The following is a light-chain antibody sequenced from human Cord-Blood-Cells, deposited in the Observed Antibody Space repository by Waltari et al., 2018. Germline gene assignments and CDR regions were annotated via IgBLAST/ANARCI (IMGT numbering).Light chain of an antibody. Sequence: QSVLTQPPSVSGAPGQRVTISCTGRRSHIGAGHDVHWYQQLPGTAPKLLIYGNSNRPSGVPDRFSGSKSGTSASLAITGLQAEDEADYYCQSYDSSLSGSVFGGGTKLTVL. CDR2: GNS. J-gene: IGLJ3*02. CDR3: QSYDSSLSGSV. CDR1: RSHIGAGHD. V-gene: IGLV1-40*01.